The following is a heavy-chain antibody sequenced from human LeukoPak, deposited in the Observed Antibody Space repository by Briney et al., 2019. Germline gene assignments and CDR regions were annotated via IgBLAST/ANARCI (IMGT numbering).Heavy chain of an antibody. CDR2: IYSGGST. V-gene: IGHV3-66*04. J-gene: IGHJ6*02. D-gene: IGHD5-18*01. CDR1: GFTVSSNY. CDR3: ARHVIESSRGYSYGFYYYYGMDV. Sequence: GGSLRLSCAASGFTVSSNYMSWVRQAPGKGLEWVSVIYSGGSTYYADSVKGRFTISRDNSKNTLYLQMNSLRAEDTAVYYCARHVIESSRGYSYGFYYYYGMDVWGQGTTVTVSS.